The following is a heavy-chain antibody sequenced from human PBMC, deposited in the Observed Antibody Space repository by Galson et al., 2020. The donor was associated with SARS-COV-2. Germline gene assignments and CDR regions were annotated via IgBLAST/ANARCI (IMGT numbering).Heavy chain of an antibody. CDR3: AREYFSWIGLSYYYYYMDV. CDR1: GGTFSSYA. D-gene: IGHD3-3*01. CDR2: IIPILGIA. V-gene: IGHV1-69*10. Sequence: SVKVSCKASGGTFSSYAISWVRQAPGQGLEWMGGIIPILGIANYAQKFQGRVTITADKSTSTAYMELSSLRSEDTAVYYCAREYFSWIGLSYYYYYMDVWGKGTTVTVSS. J-gene: IGHJ6*03.